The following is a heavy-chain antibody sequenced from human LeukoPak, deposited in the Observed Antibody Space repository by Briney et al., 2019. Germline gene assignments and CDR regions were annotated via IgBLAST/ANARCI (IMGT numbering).Heavy chain of an antibody. J-gene: IGHJ4*02. Sequence: GESLKISCKGSGYSFTSYWIGWVRQMPGKGLEWMGIIYPGDSDTRYSPSFQGQVTISADKSISTAYLQWSSLKASDTAMYYCARKSIKNTYYYGSGSIDCWGQGTLVTVSS. CDR2: IYPGDSDT. CDR3: ARKSIKNTYYYGSGSIDC. CDR1: GYSFTSYW. D-gene: IGHD3-10*01. V-gene: IGHV5-51*01.